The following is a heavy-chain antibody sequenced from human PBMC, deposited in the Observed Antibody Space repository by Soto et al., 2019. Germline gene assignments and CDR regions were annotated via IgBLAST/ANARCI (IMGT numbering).Heavy chain of an antibody. CDR2: ISGSGGST. Sequence: RRLSCAASGFTFSSYAMSWVRQAPGKGLEWVSAISGSGGSTYYADSVKGRFTISRDNSKNTLYLQMNSLRAEDTAVYYCAKAMDTAMVRRGYYIHYWGQGTLVTVSS. J-gene: IGHJ4*02. CDR3: AKAMDTAMVRRGYYIHY. V-gene: IGHV3-23*01. D-gene: IGHD5-18*01. CDR1: GFTFSSYA.